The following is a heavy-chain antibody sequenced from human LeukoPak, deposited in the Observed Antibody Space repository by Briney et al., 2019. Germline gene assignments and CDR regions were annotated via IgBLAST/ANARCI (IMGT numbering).Heavy chain of an antibody. CDR2: MYHSGSA. CDR1: GYSISGGYY. V-gene: IGHV4-38-2*01. D-gene: IGHD6-19*01. CDR3: ARSEYSSGWSFDY. Sequence: SETLSLTCAVSGYSISGGYYWGWIRQPPGKGLEWIGYMYHSGSAYYNPSLRSRVTISLDTSQNQFSLKLSSLTAADTAVYYCARSEYSSGWSFDYWGQGTLVTVSS. J-gene: IGHJ4*02.